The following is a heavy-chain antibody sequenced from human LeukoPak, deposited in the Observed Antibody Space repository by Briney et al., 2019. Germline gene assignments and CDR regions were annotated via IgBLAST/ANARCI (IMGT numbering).Heavy chain of an antibody. J-gene: IGHJ4*02. CDR3: ASGYGGNSLIFDY. CDR1: GGSISSYY. CDR2: IYYSGST. Sequence: SSETLSLTCTVSGGSISSYYRSWIRQPSGKGLEWIGYIYYSGSTNYNPSLKSRVPISVDTSKNQFSLKLCSVTAADTAVYYCASGYGGNSLIFDYWGQGTLVTVSS. D-gene: IGHD4-23*01. V-gene: IGHV4-59*08.